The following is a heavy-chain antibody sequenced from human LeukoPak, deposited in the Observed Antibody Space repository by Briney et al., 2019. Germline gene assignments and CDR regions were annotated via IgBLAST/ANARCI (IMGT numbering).Heavy chain of an antibody. V-gene: IGHV4-4*07. J-gene: IGHJ6*03. CDR1: GGSTYGFY. Sequence: SETLSLTCTVSGGSTYGFYWSWIRQPAGKGLEWIGHIYTSGSTNYNPSLKSRVTMSVDTSKNQFSLKLSSVTAADTAVYYCARVVDGDYEYYYYYMDVWGKGTTVTVSS. CDR2: IYTSGST. CDR3: ARVVDGDYEYYYYYMDV. D-gene: IGHD4-17*01.